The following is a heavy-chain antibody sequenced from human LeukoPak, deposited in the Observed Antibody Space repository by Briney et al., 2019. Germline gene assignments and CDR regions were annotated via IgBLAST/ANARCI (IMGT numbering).Heavy chain of an antibody. J-gene: IGHJ5*02. Sequence: GGSLRPSCAASGFTFSSYSMNWVRQAPGKGLEWVSSISSSSSYIYYADSVKGRFTISRDNAKNSLYLQMNSLRAEDTAVYYCARAGYCSSTSCHNWFDPWGQGTLVTVSS. D-gene: IGHD2-2*03. V-gene: IGHV3-21*01. CDR3: ARAGYCSSTSCHNWFDP. CDR2: ISSSSSYI. CDR1: GFTFSSYS.